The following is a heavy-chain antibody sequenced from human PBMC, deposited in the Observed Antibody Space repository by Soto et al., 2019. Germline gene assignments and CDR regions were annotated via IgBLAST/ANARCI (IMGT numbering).Heavy chain of an antibody. V-gene: IGHV3-23*01. D-gene: IGHD6-6*01. CDR1: GSTFSSYA. CDR2: ISGSCGST. CDR3: AKRAYRSSSRYYCDY. J-gene: IGHJ4*02. Sequence: XLICAASGSTFSSYAMSWWRQAPGKGLEWVSAISGSCGSTYYAYSVKGRFTISRDNSKNTLYLQMNSLRAEETAVYYCAKRAYRSSSRYYCDYWGQGTLVIVS.